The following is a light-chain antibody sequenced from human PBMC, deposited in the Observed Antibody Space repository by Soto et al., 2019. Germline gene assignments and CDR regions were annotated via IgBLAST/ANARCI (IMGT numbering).Light chain of an antibody. Sequence: IQMTQSPSSLSASVEDRVIIPCRASQSISNHLNWYQQKPGKAPKLLIFAASSLQSGVPSRFSGSRSGPDFTLTISSLEPEDFAVYYCQQRNDWRRGTFGQGGLLEIK. CDR1: QSISNH. V-gene: IGKV1-39*01. J-gene: IGKJ5*01. CDR3: QQRNDWRRGT. CDR2: AAS.